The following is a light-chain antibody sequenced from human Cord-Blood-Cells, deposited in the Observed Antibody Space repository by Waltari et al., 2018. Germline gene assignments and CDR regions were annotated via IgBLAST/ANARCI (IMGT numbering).Light chain of an antibody. Sequence: DIQMTQSPSSLSASVGDRVTITCRASQSISSYLNWYQQKPGKAPKLLIYAASSLQSGVPSRFSGSGSGTDFTLTIRRLQPEDFATHYCQPSYSTMYTLGQGTKLEIK. CDR3: QPSYSTMYT. CDR1: QSISSY. V-gene: IGKV1-39*01. J-gene: IGKJ2*01. CDR2: AAS.